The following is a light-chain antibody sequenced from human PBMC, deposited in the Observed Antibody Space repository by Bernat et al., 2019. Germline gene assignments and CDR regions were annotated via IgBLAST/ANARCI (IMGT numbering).Light chain of an antibody. CDR2: SDN. V-gene: IGLV1-44*01. CDR3: AAWDDRLDGHWV. CDR1: SSNIGSNT. Sequence: QSVLTQPSSVSGAFGQRVTISCSGSSSNIGSNTVNWYQQVPGTAPKVLIYSDNQWPSGVPDRFSGSKSGTSASLAISGLQPEDEADYYCAAWDDRLDGHWVFGGGTKLTVL. J-gene: IGLJ3*02.